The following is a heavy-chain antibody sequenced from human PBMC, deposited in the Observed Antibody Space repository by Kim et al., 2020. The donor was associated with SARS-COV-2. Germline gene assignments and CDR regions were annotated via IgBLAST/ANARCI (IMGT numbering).Heavy chain of an antibody. CDR1: GFTFGDHG. Sequence: GGSLRLSCAASGFTFGDHGMSWVRQVPGKGLEWVSGLNPSGGGKGYVGSVKGRFTISRDNAKNSLYLQMSSLRAEDTALYFCARDMSYGAFDNWGQGTLVTVSS. CDR2: LNPSGGGK. J-gene: IGHJ4*02. CDR3: ARDMSYGAFDN. V-gene: IGHV3-20*04. D-gene: IGHD2-8*01.